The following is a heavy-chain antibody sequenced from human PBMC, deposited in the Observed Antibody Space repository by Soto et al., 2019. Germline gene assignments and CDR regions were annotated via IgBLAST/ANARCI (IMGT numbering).Heavy chain of an antibody. J-gene: IGHJ4*02. V-gene: IGHV3-15*07. CDR2: IKSKTDGGTT. D-gene: IGHD1-26*01. CDR1: GFTFDKVW. CDR3: TTGRDDLLY. Sequence: EVQLVESGGGLVKPGGSLRLSCAVSGFTFDKVWMNWVRQAPGKGLEWVGRIKSKTDGGTTDYAAPVKGRFTISRDDSRNILYLQLNSLKTADTGMYFCTTGRDDLLYWGQGTQVTVSS.